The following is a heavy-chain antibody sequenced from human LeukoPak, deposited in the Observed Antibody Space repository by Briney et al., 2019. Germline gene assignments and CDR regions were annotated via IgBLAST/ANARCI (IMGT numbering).Heavy chain of an antibody. CDR1: GGTFSSYT. V-gene: IGHV1-69*04. CDR2: IIPILGIA. CDR3: ARDVIQEMATIPFDY. Sequence: GASVKVSCKASGGTFSSYTISWVRQAPGQGLEWMGRIIPILGIANYAQKFQGRVTITADKSTSTAYMELSSLRSEDTAVYYCARDVIQEMATIPFDYWGQGTLVTVSS. D-gene: IGHD5-24*01. J-gene: IGHJ4*02.